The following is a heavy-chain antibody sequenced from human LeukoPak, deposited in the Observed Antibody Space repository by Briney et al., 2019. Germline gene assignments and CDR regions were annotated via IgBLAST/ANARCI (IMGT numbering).Heavy chain of an antibody. J-gene: IGHJ3*02. CDR1: GFTLSNSW. Sequence: GGSLRLSCAGSGFTLSNSWIHWVRHAPGKGLVWVSRINSDGTSTIYADSVKGRFTISRDNVKNTVYLQMNSLKAEDTAVYYCAREYGGNRRASDIWGQGTMVTVSS. CDR2: INSDGTST. D-gene: IGHD4-23*01. CDR3: AREYGGNRRASDI. V-gene: IGHV3-74*01.